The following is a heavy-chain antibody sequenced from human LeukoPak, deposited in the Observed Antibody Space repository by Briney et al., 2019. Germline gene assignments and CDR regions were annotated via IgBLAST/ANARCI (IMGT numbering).Heavy chain of an antibody. Sequence: PGGSQRLSCAASGFTFSSYAVHWVRQAPGKGLEWVAVISYDGSNKYYADSVKGRFTISRDNSKNTLYLQMNSLRAEDTAVYYCARPGGSSGAFDIWGQGTMVTVSS. CDR2: ISYDGSNK. J-gene: IGHJ3*02. CDR1: GFTFSSYA. CDR3: ARPGGSSGAFDI. V-gene: IGHV3-30-3*01. D-gene: IGHD1-26*01.